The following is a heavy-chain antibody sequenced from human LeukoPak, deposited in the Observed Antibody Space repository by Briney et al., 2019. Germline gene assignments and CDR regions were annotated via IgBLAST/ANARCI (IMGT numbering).Heavy chain of an antibody. Sequence: SGPTLVNPTPTLTLTCTFSGFSLSTTGVGAGWIRQPPGKALEWLAIVYWNEDKRYTPSLKSRLTITKDTSKNQVVLTMTNMDPVDTATYCCAHNRPKPLDVYYFDYWGQGTLVTVSS. V-gene: IGHV2-5*01. D-gene: IGHD3-16*01. CDR2: VYWNEDK. J-gene: IGHJ4*02. CDR1: GFSLSTTGVG. CDR3: AHNRPKPLDVYYFDY.